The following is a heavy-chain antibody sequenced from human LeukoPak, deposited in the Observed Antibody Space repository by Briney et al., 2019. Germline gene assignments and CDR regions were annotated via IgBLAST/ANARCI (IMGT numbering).Heavy chain of an antibody. CDR2: IYYSGST. J-gene: IGHJ4*02. D-gene: IGHD3-10*01. CDR3: ARAKGGFRDLFMGLDY. CDR1: GGSISSYY. V-gene: IGHV4-59*08. Sequence: SETLSLTCTVSGGSISSYYWSWIRQPPGKGLEWIGYIYYSGSTNYNPSLKSRVTISVDTSKNQFSLKLSSVTAADTAVYYCARAKGGFRDLFMGLDYWGQGTLVAVSS.